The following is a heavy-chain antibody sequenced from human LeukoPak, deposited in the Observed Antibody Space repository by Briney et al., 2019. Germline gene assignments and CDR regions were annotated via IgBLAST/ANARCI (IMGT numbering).Heavy chain of an antibody. CDR1: GFTFSSYA. J-gene: IGHJ5*02. V-gene: IGHV3-23*01. Sequence: GGSLRLSCAASGFTFSSYAMSWVRQAPGRGLEWVSAISGSGGSTYYADSVKGRFTISRDNSKNTLYLQMNSLRAEDTAVYYCDRYGSGRMNWFDPWGQGTLVTVSS. D-gene: IGHD3-10*01. CDR2: ISGSGGST. CDR3: DRYGSGRMNWFDP.